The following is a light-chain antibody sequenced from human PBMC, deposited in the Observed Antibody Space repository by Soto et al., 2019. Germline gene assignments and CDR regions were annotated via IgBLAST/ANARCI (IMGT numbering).Light chain of an antibody. V-gene: IGKV3-20*01. CDR3: QVFDGSIWT. J-gene: IGKJ1*01. CDR2: GAS. CDR1: QSVNSNK. Sequence: EIVLTQSPGTVSLSPGERATLSCRASQSVNSNKLAWYQHKPGQAPRLVIYGASGRATGIPNRFIGNGSGADFTFTITRLEPEDFALYYCQVFDGSIWTFCHGTKVVI.